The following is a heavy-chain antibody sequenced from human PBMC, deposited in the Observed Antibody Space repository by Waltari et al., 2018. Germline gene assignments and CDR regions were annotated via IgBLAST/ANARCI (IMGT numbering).Heavy chain of an antibody. CDR2: IYYSGST. CDR1: GGSFSGYY. Sequence: QVQLQQWGAGLLKPSETLSLTCAVYGGSFSGYYWSWISQPPGKGLEWIGYIYYSGSTNYNPSLKSRVTISVDTSKNQFSLKLSSVTAADTAVYYCARGEGVATIYFFDYWGQGTLVTISS. J-gene: IGHJ4*02. CDR3: ARGEGVATIYFFDY. V-gene: IGHV4-34*11. D-gene: IGHD5-12*01.